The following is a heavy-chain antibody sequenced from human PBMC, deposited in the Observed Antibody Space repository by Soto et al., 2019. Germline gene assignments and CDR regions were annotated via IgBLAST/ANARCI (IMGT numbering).Heavy chain of an antibody. J-gene: IGHJ4*02. CDR3: ARGPTGVLGPHLDY. CDR2: IWYDGSNK. D-gene: IGHD3-10*01. Sequence: AGSLRLSCAASGFTFSSYGRHWVRQAPGKGLEWVAVIWYDGSNKYYADAVKGRFTISRDNSKNTLYLQMNSLGAEDKAVYYCARGPTGVLGPHLDYWGQGTLVTVSS. CDR1: GFTFSSYG. V-gene: IGHV3-33*01.